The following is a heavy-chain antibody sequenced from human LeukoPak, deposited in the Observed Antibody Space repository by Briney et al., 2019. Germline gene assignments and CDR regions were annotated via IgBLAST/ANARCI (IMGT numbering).Heavy chain of an antibody. J-gene: IGHJ4*02. D-gene: IGHD6-19*01. CDR1: GFTFSSYS. Sequence: GGTLRLSCAASGFTFSSYSMNWVRQAPGKGLEWVSSISSSSSYIYYADSVKGRFTISRDNAKNSLYLQMNSLRAEDTAVYYCARRAVAGTRLDYWGQGTLVTVSS. CDR2: ISSSSSYI. CDR3: ARRAVAGTRLDY. V-gene: IGHV3-21*01.